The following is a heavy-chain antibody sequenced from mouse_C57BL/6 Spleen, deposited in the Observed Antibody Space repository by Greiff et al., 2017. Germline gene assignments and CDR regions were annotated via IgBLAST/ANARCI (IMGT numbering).Heavy chain of an antibody. Sequence: VQLQQPGAELVRPGSSVKLSCKASGYTFTSYWMHWVKQRPIQGLEWIGNIDPSDSETHYNQKFKDKATLTVDKSSSTAYMQLSSLTSEDSAVYYCAMEWLRDGYYVEYFDVWGTGTTVTVSS. CDR1: GYTFTSYW. D-gene: IGHD2-3*01. CDR2: IDPSDSET. V-gene: IGHV1-52*01. CDR3: AMEWLRDGYYVEYFDV. J-gene: IGHJ1*03.